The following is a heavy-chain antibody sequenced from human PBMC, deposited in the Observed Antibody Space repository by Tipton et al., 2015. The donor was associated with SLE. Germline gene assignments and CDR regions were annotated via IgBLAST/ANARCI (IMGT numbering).Heavy chain of an antibody. CDR2: INGDGSIT. CDR1: GFTFSNYW. D-gene: IGHD7-27*01. J-gene: IGHJ3*02. CDR3: AKDCRWGAFDI. Sequence: SLRLSCAASGFTFSNYWMHWVRQAPGKGLVWVSRINGDGSITSYADSVKGRFTISRDNSKNTLYLQMNSLSAEDTAVYYCAKDCRWGAFDIWGQGTMVTVSS. V-gene: IGHV3-74*01.